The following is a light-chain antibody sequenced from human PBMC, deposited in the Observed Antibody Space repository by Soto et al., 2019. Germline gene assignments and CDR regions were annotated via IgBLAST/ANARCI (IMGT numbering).Light chain of an antibody. CDR3: QQYCSTPLT. Sequence: DIVMTQSPDSLAVSLGERATINCKSSQSVLYSSNNKNYLTWYQQKPGQPPKLLIYWASTRESGVPDRFSGSGSGKDLTLTISSLQAEDVAVYYCQQYCSTPLTFGGGTKVEIK. V-gene: IGKV4-1*01. CDR1: QSVLYSSNNKNY. J-gene: IGKJ4*01. CDR2: WAS.